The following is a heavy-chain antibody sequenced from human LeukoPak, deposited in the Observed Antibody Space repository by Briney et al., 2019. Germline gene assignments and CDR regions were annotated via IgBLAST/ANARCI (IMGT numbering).Heavy chain of an antibody. D-gene: IGHD3-22*01. J-gene: IGHJ3*02. V-gene: IGHV4-59*12. CDR1: GDSISSYF. CDR2: IYYSGRT. CDR3: ARGFVTMIVVVISDAFDI. Sequence: NSSETLSLTCTVSGDSISSYFWSWIRQSPGKGLEWIGYIYYSGRTNYNPSLKSRVTISVDTSKNQFSLKLSSVTAADTAVYYCARGFVTMIVVVISDAFDIWGQGTMVTVSS.